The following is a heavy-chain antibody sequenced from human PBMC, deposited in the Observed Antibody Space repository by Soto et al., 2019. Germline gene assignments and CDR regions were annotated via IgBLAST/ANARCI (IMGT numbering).Heavy chain of an antibody. J-gene: IGHJ5*02. D-gene: IGHD2-2*01. CDR2: IYHNGVI. Sequence: SETLSPTCTVSGGSINNYYWSWSRQAPGKGLEWIAYIYHNGVINYNPSLKSRVTITIDTSKTQFSLKLTSVTAADTAVYYCARGPSSSLVMPWFDPWGPGTLVTVSS. CDR3: ARGPSSSLVMPWFDP. CDR1: GGSINNYY. V-gene: IGHV4-59*01.